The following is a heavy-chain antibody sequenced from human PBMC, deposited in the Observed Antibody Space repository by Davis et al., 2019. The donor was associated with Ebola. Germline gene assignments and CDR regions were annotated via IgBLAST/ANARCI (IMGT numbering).Heavy chain of an antibody. CDR3: ARAQSDWLLGYYFDY. CDR1: GGSISSGGYY. V-gene: IGHV4-31*03. J-gene: IGHJ4*02. Sequence: SETLSLTCTVSGGSISSGGYYWSWIRQHPGKGLEWIGYIYYSGSTYYNPSLKSRVTISVDTSKNQFSLKLSSVTAADTAVYYCARAQSDWLLGYYFDYWGQGTLVTVSS. CDR2: IYYSGST. D-gene: IGHD3/OR15-3a*01.